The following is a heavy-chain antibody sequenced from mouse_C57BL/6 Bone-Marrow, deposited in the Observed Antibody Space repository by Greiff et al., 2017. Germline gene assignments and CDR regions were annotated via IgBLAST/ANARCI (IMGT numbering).Heavy chain of an antibody. CDR2: IYPRSANT. CDR3: ASFYCYGSSYDC. Sequence: VKLMESGAELARPGASVKLSCKASGYTFTSYGISWVKQRTGQGLEWIGEIYPRSANTYYNEKFKGKATLTADKSSSTAYMELRSLTSEDSAVXFCASFYCYGSSYDCWGQGTTLTVSS. D-gene: IGHD1-1*01. J-gene: IGHJ2*01. CDR1: GYTFTSYG. V-gene: IGHV1-81*01.